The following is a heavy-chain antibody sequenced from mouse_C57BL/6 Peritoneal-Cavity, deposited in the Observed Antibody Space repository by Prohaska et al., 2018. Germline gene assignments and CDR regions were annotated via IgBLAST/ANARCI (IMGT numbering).Heavy chain of an antibody. J-gene: IGHJ2*01. D-gene: IGHD1-1*01. V-gene: IGHV1-4*01. CDR3: ARSDITTVVADY. Sequence: MSCKASGYTFTSYTMHWVKQKHGQGLEWIGYINPISGYTKYNQKFKDKATWTADKSSSTAYMQLSSLTSEDSAVYYCARSDITTVVADYWGQGTTLTVSS. CDR2: INPISGYT. CDR1: GYTFTSYT.